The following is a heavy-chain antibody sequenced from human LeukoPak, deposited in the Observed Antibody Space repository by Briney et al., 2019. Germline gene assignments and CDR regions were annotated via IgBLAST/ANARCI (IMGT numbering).Heavy chain of an antibody. CDR3: VRAAMPYIINGRRFDY. J-gene: IGHJ4*02. CDR2: SGTVGDK. CDR1: GFTSSAYY. V-gene: IGHV3-13*04. Sequence: GASLRLSCAASGFTSSAYYMHWVRQITGGGLEWVSTSGTVGDKFYSDSVKGRFTISGENAKNYVHLQMNSLRVEDSAIYFCVRAAMPYIINGRRFDYWGQGTLVTVFS. D-gene: IGHD2-2*01.